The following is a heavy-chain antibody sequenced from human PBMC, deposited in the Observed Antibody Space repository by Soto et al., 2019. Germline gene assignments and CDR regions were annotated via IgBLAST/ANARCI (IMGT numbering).Heavy chain of an antibody. Sequence: EVQLVESGGGLVQPGRSLRLSCAASGFTFGDYAMHWVRQAPGKGLEWVSGISWNSVNRGYAASVKGRFTISRDNAQNSLYLQMNTLTSDDTALYYCAKVAVIGPIFYYYYMDVWGQGTTVTVSS. CDR3: AKVAVIGPIFYYYYMDV. J-gene: IGHJ6*03. D-gene: IGHD3-22*01. CDR1: GFTFGDYA. CDR2: ISWNSVNR. V-gene: IGHV3-9*01.